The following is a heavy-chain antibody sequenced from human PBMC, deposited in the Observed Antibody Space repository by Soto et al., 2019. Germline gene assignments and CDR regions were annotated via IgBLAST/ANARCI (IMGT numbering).Heavy chain of an antibody. Sequence: GSLRLSCAAFGLTLSTSSMNWVRQAPGKGLEWVSAISGSGGSTYYADSVKGRFTISRDNSKNTLYLQMNSLRAEDTAVYYCAKAHTPYQLLLFFDCWGQGTLVTVSS. V-gene: IGHV3-23*01. J-gene: IGHJ4*02. CDR3: AKAHTPYQLLLFFDC. D-gene: IGHD2-2*01. CDR2: ISGSGGST. CDR1: GLTLSTSS.